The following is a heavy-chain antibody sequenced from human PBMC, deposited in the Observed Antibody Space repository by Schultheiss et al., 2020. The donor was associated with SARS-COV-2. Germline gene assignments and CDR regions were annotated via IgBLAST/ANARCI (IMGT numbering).Heavy chain of an antibody. J-gene: IGHJ6*02. CDR2: ISGSGGST. V-gene: IGHV3-23*01. CDR3: ARSLLWFGELFPPEDYYYGMDV. D-gene: IGHD3-10*01. Sequence: GGSLRLSCAASGFTFSSYAMTWVRQAPGKGLEWVSGISGSGGSTHYADSGKGRFTISRDNSKNTLYLQMNNLRAEDTAVYYCARSLLWFGELFPPEDYYYGMDVWGQGTTVTVSS. CDR1: GFTFSSYA.